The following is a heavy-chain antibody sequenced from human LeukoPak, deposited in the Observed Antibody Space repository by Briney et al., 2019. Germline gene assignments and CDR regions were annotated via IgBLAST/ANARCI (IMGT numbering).Heavy chain of an antibody. CDR3: ARGGSYSSSWYRIDY. D-gene: IGHD6-13*01. CDR1: GYTFTSYG. Sequence: ASVRVSCKASGYTFTSYGVSWVRQAPGQGLEWMEWISANNGNTNSAQKFQGRVTMTTDTSTRTAYMELWSLRFDDTAVYYCARGGSYSSSWYRIDYWGQGTLVTVSS. J-gene: IGHJ4*02. V-gene: IGHV1-18*01. CDR2: ISANNGNT.